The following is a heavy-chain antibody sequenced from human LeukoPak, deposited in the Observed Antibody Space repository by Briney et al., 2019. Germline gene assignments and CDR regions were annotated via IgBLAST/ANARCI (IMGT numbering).Heavy chain of an antibody. CDR3: ARPDCGGDCYLPYFDY. V-gene: IGHV3-30*02. D-gene: IGHD2-21*01. CDR2: IRYDGSNK. J-gene: IGHJ4*02. Sequence: PGGSLRLSCAASGFIFSNYGMHWVRQAPGKGLEWVAFIRYDGSNKYYADSVKGRFTISRDNSKNTLYLQMNSLRAEDTAVYYCARPDCGGDCYLPYFDYWGQGTLVTVSS. CDR1: GFIFSNYG.